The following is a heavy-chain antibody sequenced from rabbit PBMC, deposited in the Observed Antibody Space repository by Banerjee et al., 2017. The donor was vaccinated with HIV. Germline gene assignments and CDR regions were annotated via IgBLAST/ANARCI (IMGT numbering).Heavy chain of an antibody. Sequence: QEQLEESGGDLVKPEGSLTITCTASGFSFSNKYVMCWVRQAPGKGLEWIACINTNSGNTVYASWVNGRFTISKTSSTTVPLQMTSLTAADTAAYFCARDRDGDAGYGSLALWGQGTLVTVS. CDR1: GFSFSNKYV. CDR3: ARDRDGDAGYGSLAL. J-gene: IGHJ3*01. V-gene: IGHV1S45*01. D-gene: IGHD7-1*01. CDR2: INTNSGNT.